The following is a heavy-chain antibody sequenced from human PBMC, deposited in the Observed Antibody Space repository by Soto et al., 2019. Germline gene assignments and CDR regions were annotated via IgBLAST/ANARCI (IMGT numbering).Heavy chain of an antibody. J-gene: IGHJ6*02. CDR1: RDAFSKYA. Sequence: QVQLVQSGAEVRKPGSSVKVSCKASRDAFSKYAFNWVRQAPGQGLDWMGWIIPIFGSRNYAEKFQGRVTITADESTSRAYMELRGLRFEDTAVYYCARGETYLGVWGQGTTVTVSS. D-gene: IGHD3-16*01. V-gene: IGHV1-69*01. CDR3: ARGETYLGV. CDR2: IIPIFGSR.